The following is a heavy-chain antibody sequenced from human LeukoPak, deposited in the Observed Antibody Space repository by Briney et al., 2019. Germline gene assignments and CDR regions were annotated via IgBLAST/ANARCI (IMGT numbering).Heavy chain of an antibody. J-gene: IGHJ4*02. Sequence: GGSLRLSCAASGFTFSSYAMSWVRQAPGKGLEWVSAFSGGGGSTYYEDSVKGRFTISRDNSKNTLYLQMNSLRAEDTAVYYCAKDSLGQQLAPFDYWGQGTLVTVSS. CDR1: GFTFSSYA. CDR3: AKDSLGQQLAPFDY. CDR2: FSGGGGST. D-gene: IGHD6-13*01. V-gene: IGHV3-23*01.